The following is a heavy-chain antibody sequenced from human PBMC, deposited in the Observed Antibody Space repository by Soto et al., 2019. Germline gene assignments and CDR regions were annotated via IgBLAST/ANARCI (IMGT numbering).Heavy chain of an antibody. J-gene: IGHJ6*02. V-gene: IGHV4-39*01. Sequence: LSLTCTVSGGSISSSSYYWGWILQPPVKGLEWIGSIYYSGSTYYNPSLKSRVTISVDTSKNQFSLKLSSVTAADTAVYYCARRVGGSKTYYYGMDVWGQGTTVTVSS. CDR1: GGSISSSSYY. D-gene: IGHD1-26*01. CDR2: IYYSGST. CDR3: ARRVGGSKTYYYGMDV.